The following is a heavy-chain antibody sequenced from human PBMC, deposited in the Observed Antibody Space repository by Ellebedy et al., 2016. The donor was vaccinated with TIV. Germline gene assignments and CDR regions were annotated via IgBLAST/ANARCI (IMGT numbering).Heavy chain of an antibody. J-gene: IGHJ3*02. V-gene: IGHV6-1*01. D-gene: IGHD7-27*01. Sequence: SETLSLXXAISGDSVSNNGAAWNWIRQSPSRGLEWLGRTYYRSKWFYDYAVSVKSRMTINVDTSKNHFSLQLNSVTPEDTAVYYCARDPPGDQSYDNWGQGTLVTVSS. CDR3: ARDPPGDQSYDN. CDR2: TYYRSKWFY. CDR1: GDSVSNNGAA.